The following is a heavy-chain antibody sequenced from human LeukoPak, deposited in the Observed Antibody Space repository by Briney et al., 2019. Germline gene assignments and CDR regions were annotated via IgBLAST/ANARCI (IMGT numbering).Heavy chain of an antibody. V-gene: IGHV1-69*04. CDR2: IIPILGIA. CDR3: ARDSPYSNYGLAFDY. Sequence: SVKVSCKASGGTFSSYTISWVRQAPGQGLEWMGRIIPILGIANYAQKFQGRVTITADKSTSTAYMELSSLRSEDTAVYYCARDSPYSNYGLAFDYWGQGTLVTVSS. J-gene: IGHJ4*02. D-gene: IGHD4-11*01. CDR1: GGTFSSYT.